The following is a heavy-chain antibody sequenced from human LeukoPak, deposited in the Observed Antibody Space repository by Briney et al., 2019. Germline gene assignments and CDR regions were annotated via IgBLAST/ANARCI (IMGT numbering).Heavy chain of an antibody. CDR3: ARLPSLRFLAPDY. D-gene: IGHD3-3*01. J-gene: IGHJ4*02. Sequence: GGSLRLSCAVSGFIVSSNHMNWVRQAPGKGLEWVSVIYSGGYSGGGPFYADSVKGRFTTSSDSSKNTLFLQMNSLRAEDTAVYYCARLPSLRFLAPDYWGQGTLVTVSS. CDR1: GFIVSSNH. V-gene: IGHV3-66*04. CDR2: IYSGGYSGGGP.